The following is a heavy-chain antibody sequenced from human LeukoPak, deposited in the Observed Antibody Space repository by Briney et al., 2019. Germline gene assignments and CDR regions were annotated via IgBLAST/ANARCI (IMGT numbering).Heavy chain of an antibody. D-gene: IGHD1-26*01. CDR2: INSDWSTT. Sequence: PGGSLRLSCAASGFAFSNTWMHWVRQAPGKGLVRVSHINSDWSTTSYADSVKGRFTISRDNAKNTLYLQMNSLRAEDTAVYYCARDHYYNLDYWGQGTLVTVSS. V-gene: IGHV3-74*01. CDR1: GFAFSNTW. CDR3: ARDHYYNLDY. J-gene: IGHJ4*02.